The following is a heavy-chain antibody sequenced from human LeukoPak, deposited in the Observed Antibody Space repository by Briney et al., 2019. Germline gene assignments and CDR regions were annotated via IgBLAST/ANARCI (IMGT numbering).Heavy chain of an antibody. CDR3: AKDRKHQLALDY. Sequence: PGGSLRLSCAASGFTFSTYGMHWVRQAPGKGLEWVAAISYDGSDKYYGDSVKGRFTISRDNSKNTLFLQMNSLRGEDTAVYYCAKDRKHQLALDYWGQGTLVTVSS. CDR1: GFTFSTYG. CDR2: ISYDGSDK. J-gene: IGHJ4*02. D-gene: IGHD2-2*01. V-gene: IGHV3-30*18.